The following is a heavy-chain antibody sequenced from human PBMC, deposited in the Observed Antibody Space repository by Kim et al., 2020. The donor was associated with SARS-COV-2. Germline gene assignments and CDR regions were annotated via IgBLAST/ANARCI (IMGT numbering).Heavy chain of an antibody. CDR2: GST. V-gene: IGHV3-23*01. J-gene: IGHJ4*02. CDR3: AKGTGSGFDY. D-gene: IGHD3-10*01. Sequence: GSTYDADSGKGRFTISRDNSKNTLYLQMNSLRAEDTAVYYCAKGTGSGFDYRGQGTLVTVSS.